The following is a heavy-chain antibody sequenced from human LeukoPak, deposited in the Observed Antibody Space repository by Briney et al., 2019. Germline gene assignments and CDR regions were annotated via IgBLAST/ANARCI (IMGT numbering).Heavy chain of an antibody. CDR3: ARDNIAGSGSSD. D-gene: IGHD3-10*01. Sequence: GRSLRLSCIDSGFTFSRSAMHWVRQAPGKGLEWVAVTSYDGIHKYYADSVQGRFTISRDNSKNTLYLQMNSLRVEDTAVYYCARDNIAGSGSSDWGQGTLVTVSS. V-gene: IGHV3-30-3*01. CDR1: GFTFSRSA. CDR2: TSYDGIHK. J-gene: IGHJ4*02.